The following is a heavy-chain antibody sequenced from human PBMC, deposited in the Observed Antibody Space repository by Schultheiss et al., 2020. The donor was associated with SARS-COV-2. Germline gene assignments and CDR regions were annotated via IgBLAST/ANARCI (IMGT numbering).Heavy chain of an antibody. CDR1: GGSFSGYY. Sequence: GSLRLSCAVYGGSFSGYYWSWIRQPPGKGLEWIGEINHSGSTNYNPSLKSRVTISVDTSKNQFSLKLSSVTAADTAVYYCARGRYFLPWGQGTLVTVSS. J-gene: IGHJ4*02. V-gene: IGHV4-34*01. D-gene: IGHD3-9*01. CDR2: INHSGST. CDR3: ARGRYFLP.